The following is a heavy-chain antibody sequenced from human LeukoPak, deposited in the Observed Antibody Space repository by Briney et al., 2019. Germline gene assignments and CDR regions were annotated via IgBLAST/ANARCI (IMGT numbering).Heavy chain of an antibody. CDR3: ARDSAGNQYSSGNFDL. V-gene: IGHV3-53*01. CDR2: LYAGGES. J-gene: IGHJ4*02. Sequence: GGSLRLSRAASGFAVKSSYMNWVRQAPGKGLEWVSVLYAGGESYYADSVLGRFTISRDNSNNTVFLEMNSLTADDTAVYFCARDSAGNQYSSGNFDLWGQGTLVTVSS. D-gene: IGHD3-10*01. CDR1: GFAVKSSY.